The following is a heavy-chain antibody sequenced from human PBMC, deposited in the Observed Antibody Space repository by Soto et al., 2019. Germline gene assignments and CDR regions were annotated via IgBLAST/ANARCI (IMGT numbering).Heavy chain of an antibody. CDR2: INHSGST. V-gene: IGHV4-34*01. D-gene: IGHD2-2*01. Sequence: PSVTLSLTCAVYGGSFSGYYWSWIRQPPGKGLDWIGEINHSGSTYYNPSLNSRVTVSVDTSKNQFSLKVTSVTAADTAVYYCARLHGYCISSSCHGHYAMDVRGQGTTVTVSS. CDR1: GGSFSGYY. CDR3: ARLHGYCISSSCHGHYAMDV. J-gene: IGHJ6*02.